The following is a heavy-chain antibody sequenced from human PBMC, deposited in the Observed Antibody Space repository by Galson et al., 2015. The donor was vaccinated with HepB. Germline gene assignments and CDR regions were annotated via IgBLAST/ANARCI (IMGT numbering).Heavy chain of an antibody. CDR1: GYTFTSYA. CDR2: INAGNGNT. Sequence: SVKVSCKASGYTFTSYAMHWVRQAPGQRLEWMGWINAGNGNTKYSQKFQGRVTITRDTSASTAYMELSSLRSEDTAVYYCASVTYYYDSSGYDAFDIWGQGTMVTVSS. CDR3: ASVTYYYDSSGYDAFDI. J-gene: IGHJ3*02. D-gene: IGHD3-22*01. V-gene: IGHV1-3*01.